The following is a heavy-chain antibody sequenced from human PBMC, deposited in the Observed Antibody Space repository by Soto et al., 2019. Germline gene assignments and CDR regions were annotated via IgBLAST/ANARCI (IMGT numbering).Heavy chain of an antibody. CDR2: IYYSGST. J-gene: IGHJ5*02. CDR1: GGSISSSSYY. Sequence: QLQLQESGPGLVKPSETLSLTCTVSGGSISSSSYYWGWIRQPPGKGLEWIGSIYYSGSTYYNPSLKRRVTISVDTSKNPFSLTLSSVTAADTAVYYCASPKIAFYNWFDPWGQGTLVTVSS. D-gene: IGHD3-3*02. CDR3: ASPKIAFYNWFDP. V-gene: IGHV4-39*01.